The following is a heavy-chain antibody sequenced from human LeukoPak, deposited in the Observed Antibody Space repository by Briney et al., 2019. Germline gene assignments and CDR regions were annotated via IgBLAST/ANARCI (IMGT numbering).Heavy chain of an antibody. J-gene: IGHJ6*03. V-gene: IGHV3-21*01. Sequence: GRSLRLSCAASGFTFSSYSMNWVRQAPGKGLEWVSSISSSSSYIYYADSVKGRFTISRDNAKNSLYLQMNSLRAEDTAVYYCARVGPIAAGTSSDYMDVWGKGTTVTVSS. CDR1: GFTFSSYS. CDR3: ARVGPIAAGTSSDYMDV. D-gene: IGHD6-13*01. CDR2: ISSSSSYI.